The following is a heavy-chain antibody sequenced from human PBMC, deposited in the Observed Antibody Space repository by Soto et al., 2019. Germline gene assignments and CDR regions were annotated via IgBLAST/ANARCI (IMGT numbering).Heavy chain of an antibody. Sequence: VKVSCKASGGTFSSYAISWVRQAPGQGLEWMGGIIPISDTTNYAQKFQGRVTITADESTSTAYMELSSLRSEDTAVYYCARSQGSSTSLEIYYYYYYGMDVWGQGTTVTVSS. D-gene: IGHD2-2*01. CDR3: ARSQGSSTSLEIYYYYYYGMDV. J-gene: IGHJ6*02. CDR2: IIPISDTT. CDR1: GGTFSSYA. V-gene: IGHV1-69*01.